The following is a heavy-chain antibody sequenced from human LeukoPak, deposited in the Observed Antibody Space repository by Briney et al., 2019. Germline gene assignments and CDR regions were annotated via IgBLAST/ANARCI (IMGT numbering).Heavy chain of an antibody. CDR3: ARDLRVTNWFGP. Sequence: SGGSLRLSCAASGFTFSDYWMHWVRQTPGKGLVWVSRINTDGRSTNYADSVKGRFTISRDNAKNTLYLQMNSLRAEDTAVYYCARDLRVTNWFGPWGQGTPVTVSS. CDR1: GFTFSDYW. CDR2: INTDGRST. J-gene: IGHJ5*02. D-gene: IGHD2-21*02. V-gene: IGHV3-74*01.